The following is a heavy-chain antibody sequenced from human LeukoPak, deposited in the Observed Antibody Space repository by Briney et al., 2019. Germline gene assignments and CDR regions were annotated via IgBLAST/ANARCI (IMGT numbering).Heavy chain of an antibody. CDR2: ISGSGGST. CDR3: TKVTVAGNLKDAFDI. Sequence: PGGSLRLSCAASGFTFSSYAMSWVRQAPGKGLEWVSAISGSGGSTYYADSVKGRFTISRDNSKNTLYLQMNSLRAEDTAVYYCTKVTVAGNLKDAFDIWGQGTMVTVSS. D-gene: IGHD6-19*01. J-gene: IGHJ3*02. CDR1: GFTFSSYA. V-gene: IGHV3-23*01.